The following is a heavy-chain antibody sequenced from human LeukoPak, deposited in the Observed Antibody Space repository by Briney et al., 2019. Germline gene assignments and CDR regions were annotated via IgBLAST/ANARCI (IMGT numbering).Heavy chain of an antibody. V-gene: IGHV4-61*02. CDR3: ARQYCSGGSCRYFDY. D-gene: IGHD2-15*01. CDR1: GGSISSGSYY. J-gene: IGHJ4*02. CDR2: IYTSGST. Sequence: SQTLSLTCTVSGGSISSGSYYWRWLRQPAGTGLEWIGRIYTSGSTNYNPSLKSRVTISVDTSKNQFSLKLSSVTAADTAVYYCARQYCSGGSCRYFDYWGQGTLVTVSS.